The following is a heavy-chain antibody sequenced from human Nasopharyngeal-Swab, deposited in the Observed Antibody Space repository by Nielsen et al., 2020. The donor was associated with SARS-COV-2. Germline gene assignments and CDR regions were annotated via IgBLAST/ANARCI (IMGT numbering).Heavy chain of an antibody. CDR3: ARDITISERGMDV. D-gene: IGHD3-3*01. V-gene: IGHV1-2*02. J-gene: IGHJ6*02. CDR1: GYTFTSYY. CDR2: INPNNGGR. Sequence: ASVKVSCKASGYTFTSYYMRWVRQAPGQGLEWMGWINPNNGGRNSAQKFQGRVTMTTDTSISTGYMELRSLRSDDTAVYFCARDITISERGMDVWGQGTTVTVSS.